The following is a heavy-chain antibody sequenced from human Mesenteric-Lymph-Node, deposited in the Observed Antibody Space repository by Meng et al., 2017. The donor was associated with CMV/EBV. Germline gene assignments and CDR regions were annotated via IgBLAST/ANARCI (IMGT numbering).Heavy chain of an antibody. J-gene: IGHJ5*02. Sequence: TCTVYGGSISSGDYYWSWIRQPPGKGLEWIGYIYYSGSTYYNPSLKSRVTISVDTSKNQFSLKLSSVTAADTAVYYCARKDFWSPFDPWGQGTLVTVSS. CDR2: IYYSGST. V-gene: IGHV4-30-4*08. D-gene: IGHD3-3*01. CDR3: ARKDFWSPFDP. CDR1: GGSISSGDYY.